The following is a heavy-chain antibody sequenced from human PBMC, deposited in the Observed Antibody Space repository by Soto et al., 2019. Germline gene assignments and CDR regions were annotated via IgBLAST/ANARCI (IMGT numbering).Heavy chain of an antibody. CDR3: ARDYYDSSGYYPYYYYGMDV. J-gene: IGHJ6*02. Sequence: QVQLVQSGAEVKKPGSSVKVSCKASGGTFSSYAISWVRQAPGQGLEWMGGIIPIFGTANYAQKFQGRVTITADESTSTADMELSSLRSEDTAVYYCARDYYDSSGYYPYYYYGMDVWGQGTTVTVSS. CDR1: GGTFSSYA. CDR2: IIPIFGTA. V-gene: IGHV1-69*01. D-gene: IGHD3-22*01.